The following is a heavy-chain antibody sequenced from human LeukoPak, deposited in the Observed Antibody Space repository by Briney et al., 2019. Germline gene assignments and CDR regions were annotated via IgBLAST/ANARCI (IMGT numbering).Heavy chain of an antibody. CDR3: AKSGGLQYDFWSGYYPNWFDP. V-gene: IGHV3-23*01. CDR2: ISGSGGST. CDR1: GFTFSSYA. J-gene: IGHJ5*02. D-gene: IGHD3-3*01. Sequence: GGSLRLSCAASGFTFSSYAMSRVRQAPGKGLEWVSAISGSGGSTYYADSVKGRFTISRDNSKNTLYLQMNSLRAEDTAVYYCAKSGGLQYDFWSGYYPNWFDPWGQGTLVTVSS.